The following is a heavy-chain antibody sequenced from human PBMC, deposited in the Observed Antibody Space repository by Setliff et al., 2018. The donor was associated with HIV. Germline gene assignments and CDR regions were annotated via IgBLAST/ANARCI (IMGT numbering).Heavy chain of an antibody. CDR1: GYTLTDYY. J-gene: IGHJ6*04. CDR2: INVHNGNT. D-gene: IGHD2-8*01. Sequence: ASVKVSCKASGYTLTDYYMHWVRLVPGQGLEWVAWINVHNGNTDYGHNLQGRVTVTTDTSSNTAFMDLRSLRTDDTAVYYCARPLFCTTYSCPMDVWGKGTMVTV. CDR3: ARPLFCTTYSCPMDV. V-gene: IGHV1-18*04.